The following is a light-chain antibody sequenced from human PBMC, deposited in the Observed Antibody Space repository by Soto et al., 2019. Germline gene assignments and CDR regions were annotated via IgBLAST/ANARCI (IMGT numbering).Light chain of an antibody. CDR2: DAS. V-gene: IGKV3-11*01. CDR3: QQRSTWPLLT. J-gene: IGKJ4*01. CDR1: QTVSRY. Sequence: VLTQTPATLSLSPGERATLSCRASQTVSRYLAWYQQKPGQAPRLLIYDASNRATGIPARFSGSGSGTDYTLTISSLEPEDFAVYYCQQRSTWPLLTFGGGTTVEI.